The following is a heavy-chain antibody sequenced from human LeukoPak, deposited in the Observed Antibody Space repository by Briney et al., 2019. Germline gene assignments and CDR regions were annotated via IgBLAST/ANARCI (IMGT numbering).Heavy chain of an antibody. Sequence: SQTLSLTCAVSGGSISSGGYSWSWIRQPPGKGLEWIGYIYHSGSTYYNPSLKSRVTISVDRSKNQFSLKLSSVTAADTAVYYCATPGGLDSDSAAAIDYWGQGTLVSVSS. D-gene: IGHD6-25*01. J-gene: IGHJ4*02. CDR1: GGSISSGGYS. CDR2: IYHSGST. V-gene: IGHV4-30-2*01. CDR3: ATPGGLDSDSAAAIDY.